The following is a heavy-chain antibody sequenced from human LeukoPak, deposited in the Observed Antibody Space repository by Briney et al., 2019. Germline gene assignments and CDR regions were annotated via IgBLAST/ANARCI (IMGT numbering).Heavy chain of an antibody. J-gene: IGHJ4*02. Sequence: GRSLRLSCAASGLTFSSYGMHWVRQAPGKRLEWVAVIWYDGSNKYYADSVKGRFTISRDNSKNTLYLQMNSLRAEDTAVYYCAKLHREPDFDYWGQGTLVTVSS. D-gene: IGHD1-26*01. V-gene: IGHV3-33*06. CDR2: IWYDGSNK. CDR1: GLTFSSYG. CDR3: AKLHREPDFDY.